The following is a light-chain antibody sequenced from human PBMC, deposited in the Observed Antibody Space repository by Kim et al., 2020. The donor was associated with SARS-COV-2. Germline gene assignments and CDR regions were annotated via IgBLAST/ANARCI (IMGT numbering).Light chain of an antibody. CDR1: SLNSEY. CDR2: GKD. Sequence: LGQKVSITCQGDSLNSEYSSWYQQKPGQASVLVIYGKDNRPAGIPDRFSGSSSGNTASLTITGAQAEYEADYYCNSRDSSGNHLVFGGGTQLTVL. CDR3: NSRDSSGNHLV. V-gene: IGLV3-19*01. J-gene: IGLJ2*01.